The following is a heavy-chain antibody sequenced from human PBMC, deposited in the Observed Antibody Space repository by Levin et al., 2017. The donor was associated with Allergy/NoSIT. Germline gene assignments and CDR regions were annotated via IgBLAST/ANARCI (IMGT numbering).Heavy chain of an antibody. J-gene: IGHJ4*02. V-gene: IGHV3-11*03. Sequence: GGSLRLSCAASGFTFSDYYMSWIRQAPGKGLEWVSYISSSSSYTNYADSVKGRFTISRDNAKNSLYLQMNSLRAEDTAVYYCARGCGPPWWRTQNYYFDYWGQGTLVTVSS. CDR3: ARGCGPPWWRTQNYYFDY. CDR1: GFTFSDYY. CDR2: ISSSSSYT. D-gene: IGHD2-8*02.